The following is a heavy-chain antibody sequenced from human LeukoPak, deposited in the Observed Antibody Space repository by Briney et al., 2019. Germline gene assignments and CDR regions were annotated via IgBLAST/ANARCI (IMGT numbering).Heavy chain of an antibody. CDR3: VKGGYGSGSYFDY. J-gene: IGHJ4*02. V-gene: IGHV3-64D*06. Sequence: GGSLRLSCSASGFTFSNYAMHWVRQAPGKGLEYVSAISINGGSSYYAHSVKGRLTISRDNSKNTLYLQMSSLIAEDTAVYYCVKGGYGSGSYFDYWGRGTLVTVSS. CDR2: ISINGGSS. D-gene: IGHD1-26*01. CDR1: GFTFSNYA.